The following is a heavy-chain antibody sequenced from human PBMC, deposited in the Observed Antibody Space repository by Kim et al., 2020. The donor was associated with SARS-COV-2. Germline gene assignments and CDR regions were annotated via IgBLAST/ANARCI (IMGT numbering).Heavy chain of an antibody. J-gene: IGHJ4*02. D-gene: IGHD3-10*01. CDR2: IVVGSGNT. CDR3: AAAPPNVLLWPC. CDR1: GFTFTSSA. Sequence: SVKVSCKASGFTFTSSAVQWVRQARGQRLEWIGWIVVGSGNTNYAQKFQERVTITRDMSTSTAYMELSSLRSEDTAVYYCAAAPPNVLLWPCWGQGTLVTVSS. V-gene: IGHV1-58*01.